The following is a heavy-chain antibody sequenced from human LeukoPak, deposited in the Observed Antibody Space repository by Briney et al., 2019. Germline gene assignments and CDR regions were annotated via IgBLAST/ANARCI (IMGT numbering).Heavy chain of an antibody. Sequence: SETLSLTCTVSGGSIGSGGYCWSWIRQHPGKGLEWIGYIYYSGSTYYNPSLKSRVTISVDTSKNQFSLKLSSVTAADTAVYYCARGPVLRYFDWFTPPDYWGQGTLVTVSS. V-gene: IGHV4-31*03. J-gene: IGHJ4*02. D-gene: IGHD3-9*01. CDR1: GGSIGSGGYC. CDR3: ARGPVLRYFDWFTPPDY. CDR2: IYYSGST.